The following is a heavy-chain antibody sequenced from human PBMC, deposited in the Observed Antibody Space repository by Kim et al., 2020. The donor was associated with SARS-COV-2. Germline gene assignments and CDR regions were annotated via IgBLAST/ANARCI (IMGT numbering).Heavy chain of an antibody. CDR3: ARRANYYGSGFDN. Sequence: ASVKVSCKASGYTFTNYAMHWVRQAPGQRLEWMGWINAANGYTKYSQKFQGRVTITRDTSASTAYMELSSLRSKDTAVYSCARRANYYGSGFDNWGQGTLVTVSS. D-gene: IGHD3-10*01. CDR1: GYTFTNYA. CDR2: INAANGYT. J-gene: IGHJ4*02. V-gene: IGHV1-3*01.